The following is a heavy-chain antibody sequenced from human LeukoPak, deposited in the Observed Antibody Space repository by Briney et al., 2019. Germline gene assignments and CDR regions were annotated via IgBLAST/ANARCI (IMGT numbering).Heavy chain of an antibody. V-gene: IGHV3-9*01. CDR1: GFTFSSYA. J-gene: IGHJ4*02. CDR3: AKLGYGDSQGVPGG. CDR2: ISWNSGSI. Sequence: GRSLRLSCAASGFTFSSYAMHWVRQAPGKGLEWVSGISWNSGSIGYADSVKGRFTISRDNAKNSLYLQMNSLRAEDTALYYCAKLGYGDSQGVPGGWGQGTLVTVSS. D-gene: IGHD4-17*01.